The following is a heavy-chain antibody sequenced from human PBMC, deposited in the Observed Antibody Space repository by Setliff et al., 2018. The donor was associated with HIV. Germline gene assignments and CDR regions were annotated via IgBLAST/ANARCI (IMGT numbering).Heavy chain of an antibody. Sequence: GGSLRLSCAASGFTFSDYFITWIRQAPGKGLEWVSYISSSSSYTNYVDSVKGRFTISRDNAKNSLYLQMNSLRAEDTAVYYCVRGFIGGDGYNYGEAFDIWGQGTMVTVSS. CDR3: VRGFIGGDGYNYGEAFDI. D-gene: IGHD5-12*01. CDR2: ISSSSSYT. V-gene: IGHV3-11*03. J-gene: IGHJ3*02. CDR1: GFTFSDYF.